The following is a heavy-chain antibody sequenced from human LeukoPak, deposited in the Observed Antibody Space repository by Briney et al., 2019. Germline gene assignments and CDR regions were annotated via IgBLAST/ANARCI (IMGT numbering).Heavy chain of an antibody. J-gene: IGHJ4*02. D-gene: IGHD6-19*01. Sequence: SETLSLTCAVYGGSLSGYYWSWIRQPPGKGLEWIGEINHSGSTNYNPSLKSRVTISVDTSKNQFSLKLSSVTAADTAVYYCARSEQVAGTRSFDYWGQGTLVTVSS. CDR3: ARSEQVAGTRSFDY. CDR2: INHSGST. V-gene: IGHV4-34*01. CDR1: GGSLSGYY.